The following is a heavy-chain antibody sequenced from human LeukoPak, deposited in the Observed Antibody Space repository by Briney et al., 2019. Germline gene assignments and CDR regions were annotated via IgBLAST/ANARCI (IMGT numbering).Heavy chain of an antibody. D-gene: IGHD2-15*01. CDR3: ARDPVVVEAATPGWFDP. V-gene: IGHV1-69*13. J-gene: IGHJ5*02. CDR2: VIPIFGTA. Sequence: SVKVSCKASRGTFSSYAISWVRQAPGQGLEWMGGVIPIFGTANYAQKFQGRVTITADESTSTAYMELSSLRSEDTAVYYCARDPVVVEAATPGWFDPWGQGTLVTVSS. CDR1: RGTFSSYA.